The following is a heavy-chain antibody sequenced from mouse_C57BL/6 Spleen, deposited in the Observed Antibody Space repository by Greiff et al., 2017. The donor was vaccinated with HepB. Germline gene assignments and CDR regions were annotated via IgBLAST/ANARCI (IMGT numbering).Heavy chain of an antibody. D-gene: IGHD2-4*01. Sequence: QVQLQQSGAELAKPGASVKLSCKASGYTFTSYWMHWVKQRPGQGLEWIGYINPSSGYTKYNQKFKDKATLTADKSSSTAYMQLSSLTYEDSAVYYCARSYYDYDDGAWFAYWGQGTLVTVSA. V-gene: IGHV1-7*01. CDR1: GYTFTSYW. J-gene: IGHJ3*01. CDR3: ARSYYDYDDGAWFAY. CDR2: INPSSGYT.